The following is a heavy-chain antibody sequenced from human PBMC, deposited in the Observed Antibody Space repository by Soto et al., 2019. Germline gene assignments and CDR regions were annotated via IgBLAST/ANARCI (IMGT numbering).Heavy chain of an antibody. Sequence: SETLSLTCTVSGGSISSGGYYWSWIRQHPGKGLEWIGYIYYSGSTYYNPSLKSRVTISVDTSKNQFSLKLSSVTAADTAVYYCARWITQRIAARYFDYWGQGTLVTVSS. V-gene: IGHV4-31*03. J-gene: IGHJ4*02. D-gene: IGHD6-6*01. CDR2: IYYSGST. CDR3: ARWITQRIAARYFDY. CDR1: GGSISSGGYY.